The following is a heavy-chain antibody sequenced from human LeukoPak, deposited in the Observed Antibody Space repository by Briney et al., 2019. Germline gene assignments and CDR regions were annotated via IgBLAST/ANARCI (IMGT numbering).Heavy chain of an antibody. V-gene: IGHV3-21*01. Sequence: PGGSLRLSCAASGFTFSSYSMNWVRQAPGKGLEWVSSISSSSSYIYYADSVKGRFTISRDNAKNSLYLQMNSLRAEDTAVYYCARDGSGSYYNVLYWFDPWGQGTLVTVSS. J-gene: IGHJ5*02. D-gene: IGHD3-10*01. CDR2: ISSSSSYI. CDR3: ARDGSGSYYNVLYWFDP. CDR1: GFTFSSYS.